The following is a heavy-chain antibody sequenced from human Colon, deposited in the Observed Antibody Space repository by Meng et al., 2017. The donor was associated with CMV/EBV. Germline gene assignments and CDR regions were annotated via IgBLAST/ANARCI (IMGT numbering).Heavy chain of an antibody. J-gene: IGHJ6*02. CDR2: IDIDGTQR. CDR1: EFIFNYYG. CDR3: ARDKTYCAVTTCPPVSDQHYYGIDV. D-gene: IGHD2-21*01. V-gene: IGHV3-30*02. Sequence: GGSLRLSCAAPEFIFNYYGMHWLRQAPGKGLEWLSFIDIDGTQRHNADIVWGRFIVSKDKSKNTVFLEMNSLRVGDTAVYYCARDKTYCAVTTCPPVSDQHYYGIDVWGQGTTVTVSS.